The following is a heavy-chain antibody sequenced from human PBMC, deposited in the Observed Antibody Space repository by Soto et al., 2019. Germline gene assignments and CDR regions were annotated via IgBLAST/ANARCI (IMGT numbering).Heavy chain of an antibody. V-gene: IGHV3-74*01. CDR1: GFSFSHYW. CDR3: ADSWLPTSY. J-gene: IGHJ4*02. Sequence: GGTLSLSCAASGFSFSHYWMHWVRQAPGKGLVWVSRISPDGRTTTYADSVKGRFTISRDNAKSTLYLQMNSLTVEDGAVYYCADSWLPTSYWGPGTLVTVSS. CDR2: ISPDGRTT. D-gene: IGHD3-10*01.